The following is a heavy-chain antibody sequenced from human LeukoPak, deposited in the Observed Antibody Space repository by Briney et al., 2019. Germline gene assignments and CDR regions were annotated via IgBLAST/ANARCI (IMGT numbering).Heavy chain of an antibody. J-gene: IGHJ5*02. D-gene: IGHD3-3*01. CDR2: INHSGST. V-gene: IGHV4-34*01. Sequence: SETLSLTCAVYGGSFSGYYWSWIRQSPGKGLEWIGEINHSGSTNYNPSLKSRVTISVDTSKNQFSLKLSSVTAADTAVYYCARGLTIFGVVISDPWGQGTLVTVSS. CDR3: ARGLTIFGVVISDP. CDR1: GGSFSGYY.